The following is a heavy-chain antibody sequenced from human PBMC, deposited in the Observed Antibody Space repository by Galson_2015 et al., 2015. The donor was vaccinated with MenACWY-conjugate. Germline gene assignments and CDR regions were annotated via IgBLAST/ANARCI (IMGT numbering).Heavy chain of an antibody. Sequence: SLRLSCAALSGYDMHWVRQAPGEGLEWVALIRYDGIQKHYSASVKGRFTISRDNSKNTLNLQMNNLRAEDTAVYYCAKIGGDFRSAYRPQWGQGTLVTVSS. D-gene: IGHD3-3*01. J-gene: IGHJ4*02. CDR1: SGYD. V-gene: IGHV3-30*02. CDR2: IRYDGIQK. CDR3: AKIGGDFRSAYRPQ.